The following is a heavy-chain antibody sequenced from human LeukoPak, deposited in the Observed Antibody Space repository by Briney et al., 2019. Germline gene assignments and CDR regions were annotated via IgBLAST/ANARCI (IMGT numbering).Heavy chain of an antibody. CDR3: ARDNSVDDIAWWFDP. D-gene: IGHD2-15*01. CDR1: GYTFTSYA. Sequence: ASVKVSCKASGYTFTSYAMNWVRQAPGQGLEWMGWINTNTGNPTYAQGFTGRFVFSLDTSVSTAYLQISSLKAEDTAVYYCARDNSVDDIAWWFDPWGQGTLVTVSS. V-gene: IGHV7-4-1*02. CDR2: INTNTGNP. J-gene: IGHJ5*02.